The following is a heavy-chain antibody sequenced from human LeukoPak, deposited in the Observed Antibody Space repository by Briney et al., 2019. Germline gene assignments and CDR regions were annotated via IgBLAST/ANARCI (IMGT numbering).Heavy chain of an antibody. CDR2: IRYDGTGQ. J-gene: IGHJ4*02. D-gene: IGHD5-18*01. CDR1: AFTFSSFG. V-gene: IGHV3-30*02. CDR3: ASLTAMANFDY. Sequence: GGSLRLSCAASAFTFSSFGMHWVRQAPGKGLEWLAFIRYDGTGQYYADSVKGRFTISRDNSKNILYLQMNSLRAEDTAVYYCASLTAMANFDYWGQGTLVTVS.